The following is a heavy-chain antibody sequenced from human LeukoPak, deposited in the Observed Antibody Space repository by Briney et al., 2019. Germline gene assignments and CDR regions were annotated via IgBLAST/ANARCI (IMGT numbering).Heavy chain of an antibody. V-gene: IGHV3-53*01. CDR3: AGGGYSYGDYDAFDI. Sequence: GSLRLSFAASGFPVSSNYMSWVGPAPGKGLEGVSVIYSGGSTYYAHSVKGRFTISRDNSKNTLYLQMNSLRAEDTAVYYCAGGGYSYGDYDAFDIWGQGTMVTVSS. CDR2: IYSGGST. CDR1: GFPVSSNY. D-gene: IGHD5-18*01. J-gene: IGHJ3*02.